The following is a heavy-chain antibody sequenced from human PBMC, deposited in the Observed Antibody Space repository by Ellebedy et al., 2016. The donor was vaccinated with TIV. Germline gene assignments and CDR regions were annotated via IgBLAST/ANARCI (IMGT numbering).Heavy chain of an antibody. V-gene: IGHV3-30*18. CDR2: ISYDGSNK. Sequence: GESLKISCAASGFTFSSYGMHWVRQAPGKGLEWVAVISYDGSNKYYADSVKGRFTISRDNSKNTLYLQMNSLRAEDTAVYYCAKNVDTAMGGPWGQGTLVTVSS. D-gene: IGHD5-18*01. CDR1: GFTFSSYG. J-gene: IGHJ5*02. CDR3: AKNVDTAMGGP.